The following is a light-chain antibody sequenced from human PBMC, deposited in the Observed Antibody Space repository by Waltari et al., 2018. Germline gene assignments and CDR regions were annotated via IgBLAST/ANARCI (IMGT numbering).Light chain of an antibody. J-gene: IGLJ2*01. Sequence: SYELTQPPSVSVSPGQTASITCSGDKLGDKYACWYQQKPGQSPLLVVYQDTKRPSGIPERFSGSKSGDIASLTITGTQAMDEADYYCQAWDNVPHVVFGGGTKLTV. CDR3: QAWDNVPHVV. CDR2: QDT. CDR1: KLGDKY. V-gene: IGLV3-1*01.